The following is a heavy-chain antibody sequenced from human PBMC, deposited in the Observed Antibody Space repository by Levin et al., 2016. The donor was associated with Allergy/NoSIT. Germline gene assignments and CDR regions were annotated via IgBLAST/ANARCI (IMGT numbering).Heavy chain of an antibody. Sequence: GSLRLSCDVSGASISSPYWWTWVRQPPGGGLEWIGQIHHSGSTYHNPSLKSRVTFSVDKSKNQFSMSLSSVTAADAAIYYCTTTTYTSGWYGAVDYWGQGTLVTVSS. CDR1: GASISSPYW. CDR3: TTTTYTSGWYGAVDY. CDR2: IHHSGST. V-gene: IGHV4-4*02. J-gene: IGHJ4*02. D-gene: IGHD6-19*01.